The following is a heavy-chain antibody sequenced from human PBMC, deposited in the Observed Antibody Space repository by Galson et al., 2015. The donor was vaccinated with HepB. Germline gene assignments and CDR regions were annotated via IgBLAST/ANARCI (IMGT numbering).Heavy chain of an antibody. CDR2: IIPMFATT. D-gene: IGHD3-10*01. CDR3: ARARGVIRYYNYGLDV. Sequence: SVKVSCKASGGTFSSYAITWVRQAPGQGLEWMGGIIPMFATTNYAQKFQGRVTITANESTTTAYMELSRLRSVDTAVYYCARARGVIRYYNYGLDVWGQGTTVTVSS. J-gene: IGHJ6*02. V-gene: IGHV1-69*13. CDR1: GGTFSSYA.